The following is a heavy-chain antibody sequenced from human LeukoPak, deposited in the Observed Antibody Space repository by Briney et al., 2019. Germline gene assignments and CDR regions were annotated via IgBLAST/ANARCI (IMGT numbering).Heavy chain of an antibody. D-gene: IGHD5-18*01. CDR2: ISDDGTNK. J-gene: IGHJ4*02. CDR3: ATRGYSYGSFDC. V-gene: IGHV3-30*03. Sequence: GGSLILSCAASGFTVSSNYMHWVRQAPGKGLEWVALISDDGTNKYSADSVKGRFTISRDNSKNTLYLQMNSLRPEDTAVYYCATRGYSYGSFDCWGQGTLVTVSS. CDR1: GFTVSSNY.